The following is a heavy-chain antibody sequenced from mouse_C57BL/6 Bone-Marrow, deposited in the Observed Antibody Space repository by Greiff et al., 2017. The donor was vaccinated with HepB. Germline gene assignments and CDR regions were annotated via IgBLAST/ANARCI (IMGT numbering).Heavy chain of an antibody. V-gene: IGHV1-82*01. Sequence: QVQLKESGPELVKPGASVKISCKASGYAFSSSWMNWVKQRPGKGLEWIGRIYPGDGDTNYNGKFKGKATLTADKSSSTAYMQLSSLTSEDSAVYFCARRLGGDDYWGQGTTLTVSS. J-gene: IGHJ2*01. CDR2: IYPGDGDT. CDR1: GYAFSSSW. CDR3: ARRLGGDDY. D-gene: IGHD4-1*01.